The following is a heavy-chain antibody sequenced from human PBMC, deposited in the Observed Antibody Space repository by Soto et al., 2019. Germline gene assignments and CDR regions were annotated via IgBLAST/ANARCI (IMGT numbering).Heavy chain of an antibody. J-gene: IGHJ6*02. Sequence: ASVKVSCKASGFTLSSSAVHWVRQARGQRLEWIGWIVVGSANTNYAQKFQDRVTITRDRSMSTAYMELSSLRSEDTAMYYCASNSGSYGGMDVWGQGTTVTVSS. V-gene: IGHV1-58*01. CDR3: ASNSGSYGGMDV. CDR2: IVVGSANT. CDR1: GFTLSSSA. D-gene: IGHD1-26*01.